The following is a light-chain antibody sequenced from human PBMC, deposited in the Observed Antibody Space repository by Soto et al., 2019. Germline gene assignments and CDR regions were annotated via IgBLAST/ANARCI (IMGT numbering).Light chain of an antibody. CDR3: ASWDNSVNAVV. Sequence: QSVLTQPTSASGTPGQRVTSSCSGSLSNIGSNTVSWFQQLPGAAPKLLIHSYNQRPSGVPDRFSGSKSGTSASLAISGLQSEDEADYFCASWDNSVNAVVFGGGTKLTVL. V-gene: IGLV1-44*01. CDR1: LSNIGSNT. CDR2: SYN. J-gene: IGLJ2*01.